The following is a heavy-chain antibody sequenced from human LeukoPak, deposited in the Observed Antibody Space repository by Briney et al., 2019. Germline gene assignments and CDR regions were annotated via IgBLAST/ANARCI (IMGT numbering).Heavy chain of an antibody. J-gene: IGHJ4*02. CDR1: GFTFSSYS. CDR2: ISSSSSYI. Sequence: PGGSLRLSCAASGFTFSSYSMNWVRQAPGKGLEWVSSISSSSSYIYYADSVKGRFTISRDNAKNSLYLQMNSLRAEDTAAYYCARESAGGDYLDYWGQGTLVTVSS. CDR3: ARESAGGDYLDY. V-gene: IGHV3-21*01. D-gene: IGHD3-16*01.